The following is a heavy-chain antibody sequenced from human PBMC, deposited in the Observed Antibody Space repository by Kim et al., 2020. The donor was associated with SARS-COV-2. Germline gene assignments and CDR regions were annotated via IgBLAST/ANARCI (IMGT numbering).Heavy chain of an antibody. CDR2: MNPSGGAT. Sequence: ASVKVSCKASGYTFTTYYMHWVRQAPGQGLEWMGLMNPSGGATTYAQKFQGRVTMTRDTSTSTVYMEVSSLKSEDTAMYYCARVASSGTYYDSWGQGTLVTVSS. CDR1: GYTFTTYY. V-gene: IGHV1-46*01. J-gene: IGHJ4*02. CDR3: ARVASSGTYYDS. D-gene: IGHD1-26*01.